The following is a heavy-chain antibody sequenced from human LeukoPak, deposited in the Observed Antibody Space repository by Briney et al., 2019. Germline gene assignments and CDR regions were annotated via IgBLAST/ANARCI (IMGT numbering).Heavy chain of an antibody. D-gene: IGHD2-2*02. CDR2: IRYDGSNK. V-gene: IGHV3-30*02. CDR3: AKDLRIYCSSTSCYSGIDY. CDR1: GFTFSSYA. Sequence: PGGSLRLSCAASGFTFSSYAMHWVRQAPGKGLEWVSFIRYDGSNKYYADSVKGRFTISRDNSKNTLYLQMNSLRAEDTAVYYCAKDLRIYCSSTSCYSGIDYWGQGTLVIVSS. J-gene: IGHJ4*02.